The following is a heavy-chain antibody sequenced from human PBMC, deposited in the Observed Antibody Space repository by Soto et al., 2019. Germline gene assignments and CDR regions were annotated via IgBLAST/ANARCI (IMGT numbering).Heavy chain of an antibody. Sequence: QVQLVQSGAEVKKPGASVKVSCKASGYTFSSYYIHWVRQAPGQGLEWMGIINPSGTTTSYTPKFQGRVTMTRDTSTSIVYMELSSLRSDDTAVYFCAADDYGTEAGAFDIGGQGTVVTVSS. J-gene: IGHJ3*02. CDR1: GYTFSSYY. D-gene: IGHD4-17*01. CDR2: INPSGTTT. V-gene: IGHV1-46*01. CDR3: AADDYGTEAGAFDI.